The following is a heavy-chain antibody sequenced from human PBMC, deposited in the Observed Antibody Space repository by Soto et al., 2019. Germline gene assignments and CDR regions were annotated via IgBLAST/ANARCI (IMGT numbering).Heavy chain of an antibody. D-gene: IGHD2-21*01. CDR2: VTGSGGQI. V-gene: IGHV3-23*01. CDR1: GFTISTYA. J-gene: IGHJ5*02. Sequence: GGSLRLSCAASGFTISTYAMTWVHQAPGKGLECVSGVTGSGGQIHYADSVKGRFTISKDNSKNTLYLQMSSLRDEDTALYYCAKDAVYNDGLWLMDSWGQGTLVTVSS. CDR3: AKDAVYNDGLWLMDS.